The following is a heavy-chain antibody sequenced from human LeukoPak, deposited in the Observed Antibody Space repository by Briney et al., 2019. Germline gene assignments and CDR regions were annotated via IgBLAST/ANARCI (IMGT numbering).Heavy chain of an antibody. CDR1: GFTFSSYG. CDR2: IWYDGSNK. Sequence: GGSLRLPCAASGFTFSSYGMHWVRQAPGKGLEGVAVIWYDGSNKYYADSVKGRFTISRDNSKNTLYLQMNSLRAEDTAVYYCARDSGYDTYYYYGMDVWGQGTTVTVSS. V-gene: IGHV3-33*01. J-gene: IGHJ6*02. CDR3: ARDSGYDTYYYYGMDV. D-gene: IGHD5-12*01.